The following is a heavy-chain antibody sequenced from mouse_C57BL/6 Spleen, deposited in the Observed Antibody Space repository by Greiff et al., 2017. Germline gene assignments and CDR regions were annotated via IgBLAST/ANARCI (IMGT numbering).Heavy chain of an antibody. CDR3: VREDYDGSRGYFDV. CDR1: GFTFNTYA. Sequence: EVQRVESGGGLVQPKGSLKLSCAASGFTFNTYAMHWVRQAPGKGLEWVARIRSKSSNYATYYANSVKDRFTISRADSQSMLYLQMNNLKTEDTAMYYCVREDYDGSRGYFDVWGTGTTVTVSS. V-gene: IGHV10-3*01. CDR2: IRSKSSNYAT. D-gene: IGHD1-1*01. J-gene: IGHJ1*03.